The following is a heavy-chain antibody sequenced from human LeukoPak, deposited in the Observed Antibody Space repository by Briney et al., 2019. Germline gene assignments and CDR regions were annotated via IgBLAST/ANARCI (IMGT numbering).Heavy chain of an antibody. CDR3: ARSWSPGGYSSLYSHISY. Sequence: GGSLRLSCAASGFTFSSYGMHWVRQAPGKGLEWVAVIWYDGSNKYYADSVKGRFTISRDNSKNTLYLRMNSLRAEDTAVYYCARSWSPGGYSSLYSHISYWGQGTLVTVSS. CDR1: GFTFSSYG. J-gene: IGHJ4*02. V-gene: IGHV3-33*01. D-gene: IGHD3-16*02. CDR2: IWYDGSNK.